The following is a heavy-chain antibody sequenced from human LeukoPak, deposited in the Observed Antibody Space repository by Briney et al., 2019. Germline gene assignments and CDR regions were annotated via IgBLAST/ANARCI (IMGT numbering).Heavy chain of an antibody. J-gene: IGHJ4*02. D-gene: IGHD5-18*01. CDR2: IYHSGST. V-gene: IGHV4-38-2*02. CDR3: ARRGGYSYGYGYFGVYYFDY. CDR1: GYSISSGYY. Sequence: SETLSLTCTVSGYSISSGYYWGWIRQPPGKGLEWIGSIYHSGSTYYNPSLKSRVTISVDTSKNQFSLKLSSVTAADTAVYYCARRGGYSYGYGYFGVYYFDYWGQGTLVTVSS.